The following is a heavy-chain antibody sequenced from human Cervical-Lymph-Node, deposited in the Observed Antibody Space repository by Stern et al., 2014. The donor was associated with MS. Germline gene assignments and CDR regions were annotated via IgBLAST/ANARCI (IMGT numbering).Heavy chain of an antibody. Sequence: QVQLVESGAEVKKPGSSVKVSCKASGDTFSSYAINWVRQVPGQGLEWMGGITPVFGTTNYAQKSQGRVTITADKSTNTSYMELMTLRSEDTAVYYCARGGVLVGFFDYWGQGTLVSVSS. CDR1: GDTFSSYA. J-gene: IGHJ4*02. CDR3: ARGGVLVGFFDY. D-gene: IGHD2-8*01. CDR2: ITPVFGTT. V-gene: IGHV1-69*06.